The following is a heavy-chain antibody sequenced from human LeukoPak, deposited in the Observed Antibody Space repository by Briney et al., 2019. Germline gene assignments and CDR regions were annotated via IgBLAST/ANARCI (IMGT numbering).Heavy chain of an antibody. CDR3: ARGGVPCKGNWFDP. V-gene: IGHV4-4*07. CDR1: GGSISDSY. CDR2: IYSSGSI. Sequence: SETLSLTCNVSGGSISDSYWNWIRQPAGKGLEWLGRIYSSGSINYNPSFESRVTMSEDTSKNQFSLKLNSVSDADTAVYYCARGGVPCKGNWFDPWGQGILVTVSS. J-gene: IGHJ5*02. D-gene: IGHD3-10*01.